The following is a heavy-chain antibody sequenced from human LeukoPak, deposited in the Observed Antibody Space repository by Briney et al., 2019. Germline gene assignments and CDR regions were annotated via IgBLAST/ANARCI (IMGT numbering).Heavy chain of an antibody. Sequence: ASVKVSCKASGYTFTSYDINWVRQATGQGLEWMGWMNPNSGNTGYAQKFQGRVTITRNTSISTAYMELSRLRSDDTAVYYCARGTDYGDYGGTWFYYYYMDVWGEGTTATVTS. CDR3: ARGTDYGDYGGTWFYYYYMDV. V-gene: IGHV1-8*03. J-gene: IGHJ6*03. D-gene: IGHD4-17*01. CDR1: GYTFTSYD. CDR2: MNPNSGNT.